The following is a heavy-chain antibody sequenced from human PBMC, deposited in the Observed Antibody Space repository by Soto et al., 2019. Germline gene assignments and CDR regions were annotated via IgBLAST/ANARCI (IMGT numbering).Heavy chain of an antibody. CDR3: ARDPSDTAMEDGMNV. V-gene: IGHV1-46*01. CDR2: INPSGGST. Sequence: ASVKVSCKASGYTFTSYYMHWVRQAPGQGLEWMGIINPSGGSTSYAQKFQGRVTMTRDTSTSTVYMELSSLRSEDTAVYYCARDPSDTAMEDGMNVWGQGTTVTVSS. D-gene: IGHD5-18*01. J-gene: IGHJ6*02. CDR1: GYTFTSYY.